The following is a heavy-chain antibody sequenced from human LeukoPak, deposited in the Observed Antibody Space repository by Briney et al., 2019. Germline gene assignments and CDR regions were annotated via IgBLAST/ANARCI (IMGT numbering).Heavy chain of an antibody. CDR2: ISYSGNT. J-gene: IGHJ4*02. CDR1: GGSISNYY. CDR3: VRLVVSMMGVDF. V-gene: IGHV4-59*01. D-gene: IGHD3-16*01. Sequence: SETLSLTCTVSGGSISNYYWTWIRQPPGKGLEWIGFISYSGNTNYNPSLKSRVTISLDTSKNQFSLKLISVTAADTAVYYCVRLVVSMMGVDFWGQGTLVTVSS.